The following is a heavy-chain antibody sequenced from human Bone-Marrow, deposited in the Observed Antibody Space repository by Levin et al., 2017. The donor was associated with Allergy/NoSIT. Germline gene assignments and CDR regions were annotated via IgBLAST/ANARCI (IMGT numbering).Heavy chain of an antibody. CDR3: AKGSGAYGTGSAVDG. J-gene: IGHJ6*02. D-gene: IGHD3-10*01. V-gene: IGHV3-23*01. CDR1: GFTFSSYA. Sequence: SCAASGFTFSSYAMSWVRQTPRKGLEWVSSISGSGGSIHFADSVKGRFSISRDNSKNTLYLQMKSLRGDDTAVYYCAKGSGAYGTGSAVDGWGQGTTVTVSS. CDR2: ISGSGGSI.